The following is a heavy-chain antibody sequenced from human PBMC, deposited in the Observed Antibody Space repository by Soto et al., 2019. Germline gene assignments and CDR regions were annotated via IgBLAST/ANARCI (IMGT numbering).Heavy chain of an antibody. Sequence: SVKVSCKASGGTLSSYAISCVRQAPGQGLEWMGGIIPIFGTAIYAQKFQGRVTITADKSTSTAYMELSSLRSEDTAVYYCARARELLGAFDIWGKERMITVSS. V-gene: IGHV1-69*06. CDR2: IIPIFGTA. D-gene: IGHD1-26*01. J-gene: IGHJ3*02. CDR3: ARARELLGAFDI. CDR1: GGTLSSYA.